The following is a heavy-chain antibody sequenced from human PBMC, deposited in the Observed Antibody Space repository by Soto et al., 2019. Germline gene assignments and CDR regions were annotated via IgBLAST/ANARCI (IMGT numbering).Heavy chain of an antibody. J-gene: IGHJ4*02. CDR1: GGTFSSYA. V-gene: IGHV1-69*12. CDR2: IIPIFGTA. D-gene: IGHD3-3*01. Sequence: QVQLVQSGAEVKKPGSSVKVSCKASGGTFSSYAISWVRQAPGQGLEWMGGIIPIFGTANYAQKFQGRVTITADASTSTAYLELSSLRSEDTAVYYCARVRVRFLEWLGSEGWGQGTLVTVSS. CDR3: ARVRVRFLEWLGSEG.